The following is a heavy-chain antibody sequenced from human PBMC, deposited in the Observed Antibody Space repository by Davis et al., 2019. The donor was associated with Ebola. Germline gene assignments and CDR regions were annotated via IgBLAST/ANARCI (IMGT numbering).Heavy chain of an antibody. CDR2: LGLSADT. CDR1: GFTFSSYW. V-gene: IGHV3-23*01. CDR3: VKDTSSIWFDV. Sequence: GESLKISCAASGFTFSSYWMSWVRRAPGKGLEWVSTLGLSADTYYADSVKGRFTISRDNSKNTLHLQMNSLRVEDTAIYYCVKDTSSIWFDVWGQGTTVTVSS. D-gene: IGHD6-13*01. J-gene: IGHJ6*02.